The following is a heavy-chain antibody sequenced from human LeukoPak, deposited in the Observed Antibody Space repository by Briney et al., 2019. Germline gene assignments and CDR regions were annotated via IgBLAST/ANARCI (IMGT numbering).Heavy chain of an antibody. CDR2: ISYDGSNK. D-gene: IGHD6-6*01. CDR1: GFTFSSYA. CDR3: ARVRPYYYYGMDV. Sequence: PGGSLRPSCAASGFTFSSYAMHWVRQAPGKGPEWVAVISYDGSNKYYADSVKGRFTISRDNSKNTLYLQMNSLRAEDTAVYYCARVRPYYYYGMDVWGQGTTVTVSS. V-gene: IGHV3-30-3*01. J-gene: IGHJ6*02.